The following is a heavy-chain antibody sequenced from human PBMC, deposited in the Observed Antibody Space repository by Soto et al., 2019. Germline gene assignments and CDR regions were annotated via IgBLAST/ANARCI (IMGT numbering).Heavy chain of an antibody. CDR2: INSDGSGT. D-gene: IGHD6-19*01. Sequence: GGTLRLSCAASGFTFSSYWMHWVRQAPGKGLVWVSRINSDGSGTSYADSVKGRFTISRDNAKNTLYLQMNSLRAEDTAVYYCARDASSGWPWGNDAFAIWGQGTMVTV. CDR1: GFTFSSYW. J-gene: IGHJ3*02. V-gene: IGHV3-74*01. CDR3: ARDASSGWPWGNDAFAI.